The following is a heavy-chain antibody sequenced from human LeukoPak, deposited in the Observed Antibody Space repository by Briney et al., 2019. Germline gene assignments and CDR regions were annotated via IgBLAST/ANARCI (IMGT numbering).Heavy chain of an antibody. CDR2: MNSDGSST. D-gene: IGHD3-16*01. CDR1: GFTFSSYS. CDR3: TRARGGYVFDY. J-gene: IGHJ4*02. V-gene: IGHV3-74*01. Sequence: PGGSLRLSCVASGFTFSSYSMNWVRQPPGKGLVWVSLMNSDGSSTSYADSVKGRFTISRDNAKNTLYLQMNSLRAEDTAVYYCTRARGGYVFDYWGQGTLVTVSS.